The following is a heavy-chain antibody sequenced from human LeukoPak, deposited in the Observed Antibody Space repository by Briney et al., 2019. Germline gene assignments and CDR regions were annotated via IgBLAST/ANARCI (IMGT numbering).Heavy chain of an antibody. D-gene: IGHD5-12*01. CDR3: ARRDYSGYDSYGMDV. CDR1: GFTVSSNY. J-gene: IGHJ6*02. V-gene: IGHV3-66*01. Sequence: GGSLRLSCAASGFTVSSNYMSWVRQAPGKGLEWVSVIYSGGSTYYADSVKGRFTISRNNSKNTLYLQMNSLRAEDTAVYYCARRDYSGYDSYGMDVWGQGTTVTVSS. CDR2: IYSGGST.